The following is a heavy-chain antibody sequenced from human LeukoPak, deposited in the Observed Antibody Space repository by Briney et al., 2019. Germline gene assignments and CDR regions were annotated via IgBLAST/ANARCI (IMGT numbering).Heavy chain of an antibody. CDR1: GYTFTGYY. D-gene: IGHD3-16*01. CDR2: INPNRGGT. CDR3: ARLRLGAGGYFDY. Sequence: SMKLSCKASGYTFTGYYMHWVRQAPGHGLEWMGRINPNRGGTNYAQKFQGRVTMTRDTSISTAYMELSRLRSDDTAVYYCARLRLGAGGYFDYWGQGTLVTVSS. V-gene: IGHV1-2*06. J-gene: IGHJ4*02.